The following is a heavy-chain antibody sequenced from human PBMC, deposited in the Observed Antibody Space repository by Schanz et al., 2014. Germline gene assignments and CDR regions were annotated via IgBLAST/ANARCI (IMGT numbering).Heavy chain of an antibody. CDR2: ISYDGNNK. V-gene: IGHV3-30*04. D-gene: IGHD2-15*01. CDR3: AREIPAGGHFDY. J-gene: IGHJ4*02. CDR1: GFTFSSYA. Sequence: QLVESGGGLVQPGRSLRLSCAASGFTFSSYAMHWVRQAPGKGLEWVALISYDGNNKYYADSVKGRFTISRDNSKNTLYLRMISLRAEDTAMFYCAREIPAGGHFDYWGQGTLVSVSS.